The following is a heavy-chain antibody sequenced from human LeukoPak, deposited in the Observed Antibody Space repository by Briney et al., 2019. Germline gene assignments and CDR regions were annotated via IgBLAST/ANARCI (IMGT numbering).Heavy chain of an antibody. CDR1: GFTFSSYE. V-gene: IGHV3-48*03. CDR2: ISSSGSTI. CDR3: ASNGDYPLDY. D-gene: IGHD4-17*01. Sequence: PGGSLRLSCAASGFTFSSYETNWVRQAPGKGLEWVSYISSSGSTIYYADSVKGRFTISRDNAKNSLYLQMNSLRAEDTAVYYCASNGDYPLDYWGQGTLVTVSS. J-gene: IGHJ4*02.